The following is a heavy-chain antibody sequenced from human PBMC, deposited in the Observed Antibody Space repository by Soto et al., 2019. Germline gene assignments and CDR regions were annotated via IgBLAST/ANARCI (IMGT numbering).Heavy chain of an antibody. CDR2: INPSGGST. J-gene: IGHJ4*02. V-gene: IGHV1-46*01. D-gene: IGHD2-15*01. Sequence: ASVKVSCKASGYTFTSYFMHWVRQAPGQGVEWRGIINPSGGSTDSAQKFQGRVTMTRDTSTSTVYMELSSLRSEDTAVYYCARALREIHSCSGGFCSFDYWGQGTLVTVSS. CDR3: ARALREIHSCSGGFCSFDY. CDR1: GYTFTSYF.